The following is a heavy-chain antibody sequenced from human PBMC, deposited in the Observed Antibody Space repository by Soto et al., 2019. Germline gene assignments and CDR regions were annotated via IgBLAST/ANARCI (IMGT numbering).Heavy chain of an antibody. Sequence: QVQLQESGPGLVKPSQTLSLTCTVSGGSISSGGYYCSWIRQHPGKGLEWIGYIYYSGSTYYNPSRKRRVTIAVGTSKNPFPLKLRSVTAAATAVYYCARGGAWGAWDYGGQGTRVTVSS. CDR1: GGSISSGGYY. CDR2: IYYSGST. D-gene: IGHD1-26*01. CDR3: ARGGAWGAWDY. J-gene: IGHJ4*02. V-gene: IGHV4-31*03.